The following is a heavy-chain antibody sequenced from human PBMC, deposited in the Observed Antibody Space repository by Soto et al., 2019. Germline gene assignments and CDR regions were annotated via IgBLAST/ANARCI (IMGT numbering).Heavy chain of an antibody. CDR1: GGSISSYY. CDR2: IYYSGST. D-gene: IGHD6-25*01. V-gene: IGHV4-39*01. CDR3: AKHEAGWYFDS. Sequence: SETLSLTCTVSGGSISSYYWSWIRQPPGQGLRVVASIYYSGSTFYNPSLKSRVTIALDTSKNQFTLKLRSVTAADTAVYYCAKHEAGWYFDSLGQGTLVTVSS. J-gene: IGHJ4*02.